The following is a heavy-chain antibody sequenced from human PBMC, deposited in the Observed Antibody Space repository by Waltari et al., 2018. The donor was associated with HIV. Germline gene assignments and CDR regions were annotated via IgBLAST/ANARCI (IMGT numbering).Heavy chain of an antibody. Sequence: QLQLRESGPGLVKPLETVALNCSVSGGSITSYIWSWYRQPPAKGLEWIGYIHSTGSTNYSPSLKSRVTISVDTSKTFFSLQLNSVTAADTAICYCARGIFGGNPGYWGRGTLITVSS. V-gene: IGHV4-59*01. J-gene: IGHJ4*02. CDR3: ARGIFGGNPGY. CDR2: IHSTGST. CDR1: GGSITSYI. D-gene: IGHD2-15*01.